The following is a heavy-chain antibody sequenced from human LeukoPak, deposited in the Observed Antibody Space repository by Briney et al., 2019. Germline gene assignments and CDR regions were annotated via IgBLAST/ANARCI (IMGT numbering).Heavy chain of an antibody. V-gene: IGHV4-39*01. J-gene: IGHJ1*01. CDR2: IYYIGIT. CDR3: ARLLQYSSPSRFFQH. D-gene: IGHD6-6*01. CDR1: GGSMRSSSYY. Sequence: SETLSLTCNVSGGSMRSSSYYWGWIRQSPGKGLEWIGSIYYIGITYYKAALKSRVSISVDTSKNQFSLRLNSVTAADAAVYYCARLLQYSSPSRFFQHWGLGTLVTVS.